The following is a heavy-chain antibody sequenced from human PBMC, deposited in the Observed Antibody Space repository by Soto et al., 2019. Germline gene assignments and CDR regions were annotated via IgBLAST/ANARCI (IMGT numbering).Heavy chain of an antibody. J-gene: IGHJ4*02. Sequence: PSETLSLTCSVSGGSISGSYWSWIRQSPGKGLEWLGYVYYTGSTNYSPSLRSRVSISVDTSKNEFSLRLSSVTAADTAVYFCARSVAVPGAHIDYQGQVTQVTVSS. D-gene: IGHD6-19*01. CDR1: GGSISGSY. CDR2: VYYTGST. V-gene: IGHV4-59*01. CDR3: ARSVAVPGAHIDY.